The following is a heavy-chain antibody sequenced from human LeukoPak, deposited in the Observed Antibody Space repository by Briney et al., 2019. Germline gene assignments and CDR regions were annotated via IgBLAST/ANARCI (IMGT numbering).Heavy chain of an antibody. CDR3: ATQVVPAAYP. CDR1: GFTFSSYA. Sequence: GGSLRLSCAASGFTFSSYAMHWVRQAPGKGLEWVAVISYDGSNKYYADSVKGRFTISRDMPKNTLYLQMNSLRAEDTAVYYCATQVVPAAYPWGQGTLVTVSS. J-gene: IGHJ5*02. V-gene: IGHV3-30-3*01. D-gene: IGHD2-2*01. CDR2: ISYDGSNK.